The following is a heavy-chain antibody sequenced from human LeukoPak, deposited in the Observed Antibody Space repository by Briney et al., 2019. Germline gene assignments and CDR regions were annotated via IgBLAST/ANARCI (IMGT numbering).Heavy chain of an antibody. J-gene: IGHJ3*01. CDR1: GYNFTNYW. Sequence: GESLKISCKGSGYNFTNYWIGWVRQMPGKGLEWVGIIYPGNSNTKDSPSFQVTISADKSISTAYLQWSRLRASDSAMYYCAGHAGNHGYGPSDAFDFWGQGTMVTVSS. CDR3: AGHAGNHGYGPSDAFDF. V-gene: IGHV5-51*01. CDR2: IYPGNSNT. D-gene: IGHD5-12*01.